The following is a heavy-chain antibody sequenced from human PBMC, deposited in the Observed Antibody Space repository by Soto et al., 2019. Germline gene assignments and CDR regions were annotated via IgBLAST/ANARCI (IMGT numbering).Heavy chain of an antibody. D-gene: IGHD3-3*01. CDR2: ISSSSFTI. V-gene: IGHV3-48*01. Sequence: GGSLRLSCAASGFTFSDYSMNWVRQAPGRGLEWVSYISSSSFTIHYADSVEGRFAISRDNAKNSLYLQMNSLRAEDTAVYYCARDCNGYWSGQFDYWGQGTGVTVSS. J-gene: IGHJ4*02. CDR1: GFTFSDYS. CDR3: ARDCNGYWSGQFDY.